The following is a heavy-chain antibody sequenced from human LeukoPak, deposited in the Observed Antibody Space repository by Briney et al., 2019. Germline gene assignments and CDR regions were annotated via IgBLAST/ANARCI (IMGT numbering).Heavy chain of an antibody. CDR1: GFTFSSYA. V-gene: IGHV3-30-3*01. CDR3: AQLGFDY. D-gene: IGHD6-13*01. J-gene: IGHJ4*02. Sequence: GGSLRLSCAASGFTFSSYAMHWVRQAPGKGLEWVAVISYDGSNKYYADSVKGRFTISRDNSKNTLYLQMNSLRAEDTAVYYCAQLGFDYWGQGTLVTVPS. CDR2: ISYDGSNK.